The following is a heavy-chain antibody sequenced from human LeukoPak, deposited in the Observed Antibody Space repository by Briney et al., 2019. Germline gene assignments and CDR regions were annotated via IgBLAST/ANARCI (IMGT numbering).Heavy chain of an antibody. CDR1: GFTFSNYG. Sequence: GGSLRLSCAASGFTFSNYGMSWVRQAPGKGLEWVSPISSSSSYIYYADSVKGRFTISRDNAKNSLYLQMNSLRAEDTAVYYCARGYSSSWHHYYYYMDVWGKGTTVTVSS. J-gene: IGHJ6*03. CDR3: ARGYSSSWHHYYYYMDV. V-gene: IGHV3-21*01. D-gene: IGHD6-13*01. CDR2: ISSSSSYI.